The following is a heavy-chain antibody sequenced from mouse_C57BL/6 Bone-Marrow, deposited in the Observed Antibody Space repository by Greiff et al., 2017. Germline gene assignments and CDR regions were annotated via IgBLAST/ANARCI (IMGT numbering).Heavy chain of an antibody. V-gene: IGHV1-50*01. D-gene: IGHD1-1*01. CDR1: GYTFTSYW. CDR2: IDPSDSYT. Sequence: QVQLQQPGAELVKPGASVKLSCKASGYTFTSYWMQWVKQRPGQGLEWIGEIDPSDSYTNYNQKFKGKATLTVDTSSSTAYMQLSSLTSEDSAVYDCARKDPFITTFDYWGQGTTLTVSS. J-gene: IGHJ2*01. CDR3: ARKDPFITTFDY.